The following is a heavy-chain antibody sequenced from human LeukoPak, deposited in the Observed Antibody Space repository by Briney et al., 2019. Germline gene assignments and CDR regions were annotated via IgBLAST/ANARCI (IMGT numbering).Heavy chain of an antibody. Sequence: GRSLRLSCAASGFTFSNYGMHWVRQAPGKGLEWVAVISYDGSNKYYEDSVKGRFTISRDNSKNTLYLQMNSLRPEDTAVYYCAKDFSYSGSYRVDYWGQGTLVTVSS. CDR3: AKDFSYSGSYRVDY. CDR2: ISYDGSNK. J-gene: IGHJ4*02. V-gene: IGHV3-30*18. D-gene: IGHD1-26*01. CDR1: GFTFSNYG.